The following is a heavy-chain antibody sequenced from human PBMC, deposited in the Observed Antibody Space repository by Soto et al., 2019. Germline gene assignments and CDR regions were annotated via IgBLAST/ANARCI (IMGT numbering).Heavy chain of an antibody. V-gene: IGHV3-33*01. D-gene: IGHD3-10*01. CDR3: ARGTGAEARGLDS. CDR2: LWYDGSNE. J-gene: IGHJ4*02. Sequence: GGSLRLSCAASGFKFNTYSMHWVRQAPAKGLEWVALLWYDGSNENYAAAVKGRFTISRDNSNNIVYLQMSRLTADDTAVYYCARGTGAEARGLDSWGQGTLVTVS. CDR1: GFKFNTYS.